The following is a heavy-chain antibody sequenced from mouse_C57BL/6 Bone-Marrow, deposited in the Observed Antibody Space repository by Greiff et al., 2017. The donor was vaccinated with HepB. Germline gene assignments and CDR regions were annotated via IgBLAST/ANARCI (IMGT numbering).Heavy chain of an antibody. D-gene: IGHD1-1*01. J-gene: IGHJ2*01. CDR3: ARYGSSYPDY. Sequence: DVHLVESGGGLVKPGGSLKLSCAASGFTFSDYGMHWVRQAPEKGLEWVAYISSGSSTIYYADTVKGRFTIARDNAKNTLFLQMTSLRSEDTAMYYCARYGSSYPDYWGQGTTLTVSS. V-gene: IGHV5-17*01. CDR2: ISSGSSTI. CDR1: GFTFSDYG.